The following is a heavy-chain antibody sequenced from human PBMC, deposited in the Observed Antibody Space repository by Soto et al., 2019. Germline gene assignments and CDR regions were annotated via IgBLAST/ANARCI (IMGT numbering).Heavy chain of an antibody. CDR3: AKDRRNWNYHYFDP. D-gene: IGHD1-7*01. CDR2: ISGSGGST. J-gene: IGHJ5*02. V-gene: IGHV3-23*01. CDR1: GCTFSSHA. Sequence: PGGSLRLSCAASGCTFSSHAMSWVRQAPGKGLEWVSAISGSGGSTYYIDSVKGRFTISRDNSKNTLYLQMNSLRAEDTAVYYCAKDRRNWNYHYFDPWGQGTLVTVSS.